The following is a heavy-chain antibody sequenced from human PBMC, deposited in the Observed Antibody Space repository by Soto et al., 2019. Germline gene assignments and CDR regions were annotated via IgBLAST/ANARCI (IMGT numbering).Heavy chain of an antibody. D-gene: IGHD3-3*01. CDR1: GGSISSYY. V-gene: IGHV4-59*08. CDR3: ARSDTYYDFWSGYYTGIPYYYYYGMDV. Sequence: PSETLSLTCTVSGGSISSYYWSWIRQPPGKGLEWVGYSYYSGSTYYNPSLKSRVTISVDTSKNQFSLKLSSVTAADTAVYYCARSDTYYDFWSGYYTGIPYYYYYGMDVWGQGTTVTVSS. CDR2: SYYSGST. J-gene: IGHJ6*02.